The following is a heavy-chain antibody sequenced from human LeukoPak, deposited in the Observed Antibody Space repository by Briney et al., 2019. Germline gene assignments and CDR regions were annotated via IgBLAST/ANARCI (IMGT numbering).Heavy chain of an antibody. CDR1: GYTFPSYF. V-gene: IGHV1-46*01. Sequence: ASVKVSCKASGYTFPSYFMHWVRQAPGQGLEWMGIINPTGGSTTYAQKFQGRVTMTRDTSTSTVYMEPSSLRSDDTAVYYCARVRDYGSGSYPYYYYGMDVWGQGTTVTVSS. CDR2: INPTGGST. CDR3: ARVRDYGSGSYPYYYYGMDV. J-gene: IGHJ6*02. D-gene: IGHD3-10*01.